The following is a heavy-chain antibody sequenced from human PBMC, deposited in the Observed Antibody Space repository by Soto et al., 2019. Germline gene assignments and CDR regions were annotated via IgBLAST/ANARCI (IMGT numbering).Heavy chain of an antibody. Sequence: QVQLVQSGAEEKKPGSSVKVSCKASGYTFTSYAMHWVRQAPGQRLEWMGWINAGNGHTECSQKFQGRVTITRDTSASTAYMELSSLRSQDTAVYYCARGAGYYNWFAPCGQGPLVTVSS. D-gene: IGHD2-21*01. CDR2: INAGNGHT. J-gene: IGHJ5*02. V-gene: IGHV1-3*05. CDR1: GYTFTSYA. CDR3: ARGAGYYNWFAP.